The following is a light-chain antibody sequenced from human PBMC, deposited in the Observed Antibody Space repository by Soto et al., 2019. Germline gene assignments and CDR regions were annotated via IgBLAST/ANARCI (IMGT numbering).Light chain of an antibody. CDR1: QSVTSNY. CDR3: QQYGSSPTT. Sequence: EIVLTQSPGTLSLSPGERATLSCRASQSVTSNYLAWYQQTPGQAPRLLFFGASIRATGIPDRFSGSGSGTDFTLTISRLEPEDSVVYHCQQYGSSPTTFGQGTKVEIK. V-gene: IGKV3-20*01. J-gene: IGKJ1*01. CDR2: GAS.